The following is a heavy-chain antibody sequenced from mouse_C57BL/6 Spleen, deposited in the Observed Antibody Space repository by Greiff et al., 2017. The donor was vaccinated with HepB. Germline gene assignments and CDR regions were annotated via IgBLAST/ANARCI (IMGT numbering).Heavy chain of an antibody. CDR1: GYTFTSYT. V-gene: IGHV1-4*01. CDR3: AILRRGYFDV. J-gene: IGHJ1*03. CDR2: INPSSGYT. D-gene: IGHD2-4*01. Sequence: QVQLQQSGAELARPGASVKMSCKASGYTFTSYTMHWVKQRPGQGLEWIGYINPSSGYTKYNQKFKDKATLTADKSSSTAYMQLSSLTSEDSAVYYCAILRRGYFDVWGTGTTVTVSS.